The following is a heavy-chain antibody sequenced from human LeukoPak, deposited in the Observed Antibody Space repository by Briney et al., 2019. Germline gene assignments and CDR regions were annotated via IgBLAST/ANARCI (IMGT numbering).Heavy chain of an antibody. CDR1: GFTFSSYG. V-gene: IGHV3-23*01. J-gene: IGHJ4*02. D-gene: IGHD6-13*01. Sequence: GGSLRLSCAASGFTFSSYGMSWVRQAPGKGLEWVSAISGSGGSTYYADSVKGRFTISRDNSKNTLYLQMNSLRAEDTAVYYCAKTLAPGIAGAGHEYWGQGTLVTVSS. CDR3: AKTLAPGIAGAGHEY. CDR2: ISGSGGST.